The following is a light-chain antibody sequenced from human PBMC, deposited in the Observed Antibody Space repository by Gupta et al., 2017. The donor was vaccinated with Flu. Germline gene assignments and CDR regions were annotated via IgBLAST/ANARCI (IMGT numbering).Light chain of an antibody. CDR3: DAWDDSRSGSYV. Sequence: VTISCSGTCSNIGTNYISWYQQLPGTAPNLLIFGNNKRRSGGPERFSGSKSDTSAALAISGLRSEEEADYYCDAWDDSRSGSYVLGTGTKVTVL. CDR1: CSNIGTNY. J-gene: IGLJ1*01. CDR2: GNN. V-gene: IGLV1-47*01.